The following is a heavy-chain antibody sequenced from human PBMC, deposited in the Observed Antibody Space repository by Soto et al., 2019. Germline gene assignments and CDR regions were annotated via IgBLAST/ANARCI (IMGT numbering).Heavy chain of an antibody. J-gene: IGHJ4*02. CDR2: IWFDGSYI. D-gene: IGHD1-26*01. Sequence: QVQLVESGGGVVQPGRSLRLSCAASGFTFSDYGMRWVRQAPGKGLEWVAVIWFDGSYIFYVDSVKGRFTISSDNSKHTLSLPMNRLRAADTALYYCVKDPGGSYCLHYWGQGSLVTVSS. V-gene: IGHV3-33*06. CDR3: VKDPGGSYCLHY. CDR1: GFTFSDYG.